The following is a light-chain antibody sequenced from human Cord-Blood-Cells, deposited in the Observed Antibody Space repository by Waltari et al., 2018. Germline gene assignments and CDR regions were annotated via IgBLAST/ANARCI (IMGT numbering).Light chain of an antibody. CDR1: SSDVGGYNY. J-gene: IGLJ3*02. CDR3: CSYAGSYTWV. Sequence: QSALTQPRPVSGSPGQSVTISCTGTSSDVGGYNYVSWYQQHPGKAPKLMIYDVSKRPSGVPDRFSGSKSGNTASLTISGLQAEDGADYYCCSYAGSYTWVFGGGTKLTVL. CDR2: DVS. V-gene: IGLV2-11*01.